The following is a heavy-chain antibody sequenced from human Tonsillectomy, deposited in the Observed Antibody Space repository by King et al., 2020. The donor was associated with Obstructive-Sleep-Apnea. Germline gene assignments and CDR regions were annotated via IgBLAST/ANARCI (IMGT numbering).Heavy chain of an antibody. CDR1: GFTFSSYW. V-gene: IGHV3-7*03. CDR3: AREGRDDFWSGYFDYYYYGMDV. D-gene: IGHD3-3*01. CDR2: IKQDGSEK. J-gene: IGHJ6*02. Sequence: VQLVESGGGLVQPGGSLRLSCAASGFTFSSYWMSWVRQAPGKGLEWVANIKQDGSEKYYVDSVEGRFTISRDNAKNSLYLQMNSLRAEDTAVYYCAREGRDDFWSGYFDYYYYGMDVWGQGTTVTVSS.